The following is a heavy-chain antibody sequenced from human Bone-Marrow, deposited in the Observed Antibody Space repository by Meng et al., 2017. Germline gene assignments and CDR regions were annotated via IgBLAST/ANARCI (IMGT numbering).Heavy chain of an antibody. D-gene: IGHD2-21*01. J-gene: IGHJ5*02. Sequence: KVSCKASGYTFTGYYMHWVRQMPGKGLEWMGIIYPGDSDTRYSPSFQGQVTISADKSISTAYLQWSSLKASDTAMYYCARGEAYFPTTGADWFDPWGQGTLVTVSS. CDR2: IYPGDSDT. CDR1: GYTFTGYY. V-gene: IGHV5-51*01. CDR3: ARGEAYFPTTGADWFDP.